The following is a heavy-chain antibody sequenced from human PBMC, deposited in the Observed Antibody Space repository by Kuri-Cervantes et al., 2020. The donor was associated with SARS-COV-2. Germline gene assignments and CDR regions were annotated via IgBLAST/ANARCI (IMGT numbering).Heavy chain of an antibody. CDR1: GFTFRTYA. CDR2: ISYDGSDK. V-gene: IGHV3-30-3*01. J-gene: IGHJ4*02. D-gene: IGHD6-13*01. Sequence: GEFLKISCVASGFTFRTYAVQWVRQPPGKGPEWVAVISYDGSDKYYADSVKGRFTISRNNSKNTLYLQTNSLRAEDTAVYYCARDLIQQHLVRCGEVYWGQGTLVTVYS. CDR3: ARDLIQQHLVRCGEVY.